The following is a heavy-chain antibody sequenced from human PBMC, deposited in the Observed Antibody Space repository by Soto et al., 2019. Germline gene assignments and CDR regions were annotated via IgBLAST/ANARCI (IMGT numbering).Heavy chain of an antibody. J-gene: IGHJ4*02. CDR3: ARSGIYYSSGNPDPAPDY. D-gene: IGHD3-10*01. V-gene: IGHV1-69*02. CDR2: IIPILGIA. Sequence: QVQLVQSGAEVKKPGSSVKVSCKASGGTFSSYTISWVRQAPGQGLEWMGRIIPILGIANYAQKFQGRVTITADKSTSTAYMELISLRSEDTAVYYCARSGIYYSSGNPDPAPDYWGQGTLVTVSS. CDR1: GGTFSSYT.